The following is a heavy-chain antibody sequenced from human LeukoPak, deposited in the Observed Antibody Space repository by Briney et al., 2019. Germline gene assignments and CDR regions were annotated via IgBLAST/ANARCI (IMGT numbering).Heavy chain of an antibody. D-gene: IGHD6-13*01. V-gene: IGHV3-64*01. CDR3: AREHPYSSSGLGVPWFDH. J-gene: IGHJ5*02. CDR1: GFTFSSYA. CDR2: ISSNGGST. Sequence: PGGSLRLSCAASGFTFSSYAMHWVRQAPGKGLEYVSAISSNGGSTYYANSVKGRFTISRDNSKNTLYLQMGSLRAEDMAVYYCAREHPYSSSGLGVPWFDHWGQGTLVTVSS.